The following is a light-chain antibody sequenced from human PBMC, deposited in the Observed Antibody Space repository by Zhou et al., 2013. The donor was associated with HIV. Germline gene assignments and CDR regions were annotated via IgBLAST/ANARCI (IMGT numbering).Light chain of an antibody. CDR2: DAS. Sequence: AIQLTQSPSSLSASVGDRVTITCRASQGISSALAWYQQKPGKAPNLLIYDASTLESGVPSRFSGSGSGTDFTLTISSLQPDDFGIYYCQQGDTLPVTFGGGTKVEI. CDR1: QGISSA. J-gene: IGKJ4*01. V-gene: IGKV1-13*02. CDR3: QQGDTLPVT.